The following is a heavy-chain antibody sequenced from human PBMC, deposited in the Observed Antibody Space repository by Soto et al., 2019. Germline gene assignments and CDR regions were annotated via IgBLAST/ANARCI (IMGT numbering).Heavy chain of an antibody. CDR2: VYYSGSS. J-gene: IGHJ4*02. D-gene: IGHD6-19*01. CDR1: GGSIDNSTYY. CDR3: VSINAGGWYYFDY. V-gene: IGHV4-39*02. Sequence: PSETLSLTCAVSGGSIDNSTYYWGWIRQPPGKGLEWIGSVYYSGSSYYSPSLKSRATMSVDSSKNHFSLILDSVTAADTAVYYCVSINAGGWYYFDYWGQGILVTVSS.